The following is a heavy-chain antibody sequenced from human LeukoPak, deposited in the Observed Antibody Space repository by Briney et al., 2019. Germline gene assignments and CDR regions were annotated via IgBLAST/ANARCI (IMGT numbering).Heavy chain of an antibody. J-gene: IGHJ3*02. D-gene: IGHD5-12*01. CDR2: IRSKANSYAT. CDR1: GFTFSGSA. CDR3: TRPRNPYDSLIAFDI. Sequence: GGSLRLSCAASGFTFSGSAMHWVRQASGKGLEWVGRIRSKANSYATAYAASVKGRFTISRDDSKNTAYLQMNSLKTEDTAVYYCTRPRNPYDSLIAFDIWGQGTMVTVSS. V-gene: IGHV3-73*01.